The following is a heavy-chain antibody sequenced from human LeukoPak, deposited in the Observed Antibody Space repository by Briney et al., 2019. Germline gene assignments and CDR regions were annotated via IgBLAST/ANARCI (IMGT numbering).Heavy chain of an antibody. CDR3: SRPPHGDISGYYFYY. CDR1: GGSFCSYY. Sequence: KASETLCLTCAVYGGSFCSYYWIWIRQPPGKGLEWIGEVNDSGNTNYNPSLKSRVTISADTSKNQFSLKVTSVTAADTAVYYCSRPPHGDISGYYFYYWGQGTLVTVSS. J-gene: IGHJ4*02. CDR2: VNDSGNT. D-gene: IGHD3-22*01. V-gene: IGHV4-34*01.